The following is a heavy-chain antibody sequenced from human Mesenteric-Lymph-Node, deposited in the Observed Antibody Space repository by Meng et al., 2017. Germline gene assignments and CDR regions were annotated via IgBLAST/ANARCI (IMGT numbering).Heavy chain of an antibody. D-gene: IGHD6-13*01. J-gene: IGHJ4*02. V-gene: IGHV4-34*01. CDR3: GRGGGNSWYIDY. Sequence: QLQLQLWGAALLKSSETLSPTCAVDGGSFSGYYVSWSRQPPGKGLEWIGEINHNGSTKYNPSLKRRVTISVDTSKNQFSLKLSSVNAADTAVYYCGRGGGNSWYIDYWGQGTLVTVSS. CDR2: INHNGST. CDR1: GGSFSGYY.